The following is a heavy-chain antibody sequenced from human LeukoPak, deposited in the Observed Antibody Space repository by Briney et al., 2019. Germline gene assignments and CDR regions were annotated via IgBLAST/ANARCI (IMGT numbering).Heavy chain of an antibody. CDR1: GFTFSNAW. Sequence: GGSLRLSCAASGFTFSNAWMSWVRQAPGKGLEWVGRIKSKTDGGTTDYAAPAKGRFTTSRDDSKNTLYLQMNSLKTEDTAVYYCTTAYYYGSGSPRVYWGQGTLVTVSS. CDR3: TTAYYYGSGSPRVY. J-gene: IGHJ4*02. CDR2: IKSKTDGGTT. D-gene: IGHD3-10*01. V-gene: IGHV3-15*01.